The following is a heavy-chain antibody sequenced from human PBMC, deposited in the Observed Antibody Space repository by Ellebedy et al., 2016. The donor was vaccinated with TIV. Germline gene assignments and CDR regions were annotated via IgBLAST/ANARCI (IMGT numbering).Heavy chain of an antibody. CDR1: GFTFSSYA. J-gene: IGHJ6*03. CDR2: ISGSGGST. CDR3: ARAPTAIFAHFYYYYYYMDV. V-gene: IGHV3-23*01. D-gene: IGHD2-21*02. Sequence: GESLKISCAASGFTFSSYAMSWVRQAPGRRLEWVSAISGSGGSTHYVDSVRGRFTISRDNSKNTLYLQMTSLRAEDTAVYYYARAPTAIFAHFYYYYYYMDVWGKGTTVTVSS.